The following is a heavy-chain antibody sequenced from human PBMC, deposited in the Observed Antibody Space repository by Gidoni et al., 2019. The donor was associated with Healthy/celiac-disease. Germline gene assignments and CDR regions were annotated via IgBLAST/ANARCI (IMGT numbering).Heavy chain of an antibody. J-gene: IGHJ3*02. D-gene: IGHD2-21*02. Sequence: QVQLVQSGAEVKKPGASVKVSCKASGYTFTGYYMHWVRQAPGQGLEWMGWINPNSGGTNYAQKFQGRVTMTRDTSISTAYMELSRLRSDDTAVYYCARDRVNGDEGRDAFDIWGQGTMVTVSS. CDR3: ARDRVNGDEGRDAFDI. CDR2: INPNSGGT. CDR1: GYTFTGYY. V-gene: IGHV1-2*02.